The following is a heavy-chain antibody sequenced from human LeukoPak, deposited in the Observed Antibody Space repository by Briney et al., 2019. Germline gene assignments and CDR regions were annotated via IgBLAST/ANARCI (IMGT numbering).Heavy chain of an antibody. V-gene: IGHV3-23*01. CDR2: IGESGSNT. Sequence: GGWLRLSCAASGFTFRTHAMNLVRRAPGKGLEWVSGIGESGSNTYYADSVKGRFTISRDNYKNMVFLQMKSLRAEDTAVYYCAVSVRFERVWHFFNNWGQGTQVTVSS. J-gene: IGHJ4*02. CDR1: GFTFRTHA. CDR3: AVSVRFERVWHFFNN. D-gene: IGHD3-9*01.